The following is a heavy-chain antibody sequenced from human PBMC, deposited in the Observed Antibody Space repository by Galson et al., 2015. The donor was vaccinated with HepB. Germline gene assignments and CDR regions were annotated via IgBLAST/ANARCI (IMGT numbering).Heavy chain of an antibody. V-gene: IGHV3-23*01. Sequence: SLRLSCAASGFTFSSYAMSWVRQAPGKGLEWVSAISGSGGSTYYADSVKGRFTISRDNSKNTLYLQMNSLRAEDTAVYYCAKAYHTDYYDSSGDRVAFDYWGQGTLVTVSS. J-gene: IGHJ4*02. CDR1: GFTFSSYA. CDR3: AKAYHTDYYDSSGDRVAFDY. CDR2: ISGSGGST. D-gene: IGHD3-22*01.